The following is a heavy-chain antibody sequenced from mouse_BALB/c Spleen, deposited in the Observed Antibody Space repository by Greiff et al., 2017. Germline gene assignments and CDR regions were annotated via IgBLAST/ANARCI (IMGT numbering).Heavy chain of an antibody. J-gene: IGHJ2*01. D-gene: IGHD1-2*01. CDR1: GYTFTSYW. CDR3: ARGHYYGYFDY. V-gene: IGHV1S132*01. CDR2: IFPGTGTT. Sequence: QVQLKESGAELVKPGASVKLSCKTSGYTFTSYWIQWVKQRPGQGLGWIGEIFPGTGTTYYNEKFKGKATLTIDTSSSTAYMQLSSLTSEDSAVYFCARGHYYGYFDYWGQGTTLTVSS.